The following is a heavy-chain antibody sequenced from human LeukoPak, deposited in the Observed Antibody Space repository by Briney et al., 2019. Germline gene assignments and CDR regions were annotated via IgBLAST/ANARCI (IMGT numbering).Heavy chain of an antibody. Sequence: PSQTLSLTCTVSGGSISSGDYYWSWIRQPPGKGLEWIGYIYYSGSTYYNPSLKSRVTISVDTSKNQFSLKLSSVTAADTAVYYCARDAYYYDSSGYSPYFDYWGQGPLVTVSS. CDR3: ARDAYYYDSSGYSPYFDY. D-gene: IGHD3-22*01. CDR1: GGSISSGDYY. CDR2: IYYSGST. J-gene: IGHJ4*02. V-gene: IGHV4-30-4*08.